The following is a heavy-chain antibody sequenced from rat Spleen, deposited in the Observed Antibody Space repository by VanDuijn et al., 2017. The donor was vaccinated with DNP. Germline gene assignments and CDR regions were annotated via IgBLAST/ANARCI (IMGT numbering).Heavy chain of an antibody. Sequence: EVQLVESGGGLVQPGRSLKLSCEPSGFTFTNNWMTWIRQAPGKGLEWIASITNTGGGTYYLDSVKGRFTISRDNAKSTLYLQMDSLRSEDTATYYCARQDRPGVMDAWGQGASVTVSS. CDR3: ARQDRPGVMDA. J-gene: IGHJ4*01. CDR2: ITNTGGGT. V-gene: IGHV5-31*01. D-gene: IGHD1-5*01. CDR1: GFTFTNNW.